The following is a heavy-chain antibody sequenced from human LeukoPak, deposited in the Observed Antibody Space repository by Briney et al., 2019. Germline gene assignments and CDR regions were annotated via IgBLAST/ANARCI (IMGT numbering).Heavy chain of an antibody. Sequence: ASVKVSCKASGYTFTSYAMNWVRQAPGQGLEWMGWISGYNGNTNYAQKLQGRVTMTTDTSTTTAYMELRSLRSDDTAVYYCARDVYRTYYYGSGIYSMDVWGKGTTVTVSS. D-gene: IGHD3-10*01. CDR2: ISGYNGNT. J-gene: IGHJ6*03. CDR3: ARDVYRTYYYGSGIYSMDV. CDR1: GYTFTSYA. V-gene: IGHV1-18*01.